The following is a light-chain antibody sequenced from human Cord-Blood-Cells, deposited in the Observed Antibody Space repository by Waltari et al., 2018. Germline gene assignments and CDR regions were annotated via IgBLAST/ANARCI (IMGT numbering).Light chain of an antibody. CDR2: DVS. V-gene: IGLV2-14*01. Sequence: QSALTQPASVSGSPGQSITISCTGTSSDVGGYNYVSWSQQHPGKAPKLMIYDVSNRPSGGSNRFAGAKSGNTAALTISGLQAEDEADYYCSSDTSSSTLVFGGGTKLTVL. CDR3: SSDTSSSTLV. J-gene: IGLJ2*01. CDR1: SSDVGGYNY.